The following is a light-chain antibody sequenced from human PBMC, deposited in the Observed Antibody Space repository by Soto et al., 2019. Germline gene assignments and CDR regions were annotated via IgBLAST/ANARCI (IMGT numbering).Light chain of an antibody. V-gene: IGKV1-5*03. CDR3: LQYIHYPLT. CDR2: KAS. Sequence: DIQMTQSPSTLSASVEDRVTLTCRASQTIDRWLAWYQQRPGRAPKLLIHKASTLEGGVPSRFSGSASGTEFTLTSSSLQPDDFATYYCLQYIHYPLTFGGGTKVELK. CDR1: QTIDRW. J-gene: IGKJ4*01.